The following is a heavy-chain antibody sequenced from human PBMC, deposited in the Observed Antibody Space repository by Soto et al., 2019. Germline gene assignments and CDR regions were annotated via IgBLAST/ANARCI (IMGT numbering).Heavy chain of an antibody. CDR3: ARVMVVAGHYYFDY. V-gene: IGHV3-72*01. CDR1: GFTFSDHY. J-gene: IGHJ4*02. Sequence: EVQLVESGGGLAQPGGSLRLSCAASGFTFSDHYMDWVRQAPGKGLEWVGRIRKRINSYTTEYAASVKGRVTISRDDSKNSLYLQMNSLKTDDTAVYYCARVMVVAGHYYFDYWGQGTLVTVSS. CDR2: IRKRINSYTT. D-gene: IGHD6-19*01.